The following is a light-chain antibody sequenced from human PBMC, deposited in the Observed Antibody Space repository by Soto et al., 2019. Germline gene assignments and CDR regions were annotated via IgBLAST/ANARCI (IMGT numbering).Light chain of an antibody. V-gene: IGKV4-1*01. CDR3: QQYYSTPSVT. Sequence: DIVMTQSPDSLAVSLGERATINCKSSQRVLYSSNNKNYLAWYQQKPGQPPKLPIYWASTRESGVPDRFSGSGSGPDFTLTISSLQAEDVAVYYCQQYYSTPSVTFGQGTKVEIK. CDR2: WAS. CDR1: QRVLYSSNNKNY. J-gene: IGKJ1*01.